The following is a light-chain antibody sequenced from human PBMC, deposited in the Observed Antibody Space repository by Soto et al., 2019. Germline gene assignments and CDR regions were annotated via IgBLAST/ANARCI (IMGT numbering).Light chain of an antibody. CDR1: SSDVGSYNL. J-gene: IGLJ3*02. CDR2: EGS. Sequence: QSALTQPASVSRSPGQSITISCTGTSSDVGSYNLVSWYQQHPGKAPKLMIYEGSKRPSGVSNRFSGSKSGNTASLTISGLQAEDEADYYCCSYAGSSTWVFGGRTKLTVL. CDR3: CSYAGSSTWV. V-gene: IGLV2-23*01.